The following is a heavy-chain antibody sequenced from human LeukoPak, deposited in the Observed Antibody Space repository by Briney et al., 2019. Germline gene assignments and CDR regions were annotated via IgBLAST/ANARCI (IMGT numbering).Heavy chain of an antibody. Sequence: SETLSLTRTVSGGSISSSSYYWGWIRQPPGKGLERIGSIYYSGSTYYNPSLKSRVTISVDTSKNQFSLKLSSVTAADTAVYYCARGRIAAADPDYYYYYYMDVWGKGTTVTVSS. D-gene: IGHD6-13*01. CDR1: GGSISSSSYY. CDR2: IYYSGST. J-gene: IGHJ6*03. V-gene: IGHV4-39*07. CDR3: ARGRIAAADPDYYYYYYMDV.